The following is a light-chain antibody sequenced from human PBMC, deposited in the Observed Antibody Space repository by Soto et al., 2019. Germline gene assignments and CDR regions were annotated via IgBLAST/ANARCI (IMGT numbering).Light chain of an antibody. Sequence: ILLARCTDNQSLSRGERATLSCRASQSVTTYLAWYQQKPGQAPRLLIYDTSNRATGVPVRFSGSGSETDFTLAITSLEPADFVVYFWQQRSNWPETFAQGTKVDIK. CDR3: QQRSNWPET. V-gene: IGKV3-11*01. CDR2: DTS. CDR1: QSVTTY. J-gene: IGKJ2*01.